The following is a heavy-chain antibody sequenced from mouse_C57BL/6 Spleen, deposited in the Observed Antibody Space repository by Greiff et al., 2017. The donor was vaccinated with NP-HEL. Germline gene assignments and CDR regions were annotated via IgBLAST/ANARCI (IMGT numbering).Heavy chain of an antibody. V-gene: IGHV14-1*01. D-gene: IGHD2-4*01. CDR1: GFNIKDYY. Sequence: EVQLQQSGAELVRPGASVKLSCTASGFNIKDYYMHWVKQRPEQGLEWIGRIDPEDGDTEYAPKFPGKATMTADTSSNTAYLQLSSLTSEDTAVYYCTTYYDPAWFAYWGQGTLVTVSA. J-gene: IGHJ3*01. CDR3: TTYYDPAWFAY. CDR2: IDPEDGDT.